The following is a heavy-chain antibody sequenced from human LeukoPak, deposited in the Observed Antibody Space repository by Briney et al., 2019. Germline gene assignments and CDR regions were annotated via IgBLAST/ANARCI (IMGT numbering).Heavy chain of an antibody. D-gene: IGHD6-19*01. J-gene: IGHJ2*01. CDR2: ISGSGGST. V-gene: IGHV3-23*01. Sequence: GGSLRLSCAASGFTFSSYAMSWVRQAPGKGLEWVSAISGSGGSTYYADSVKGRFTISRDSSKNTLYLQMNSLRAEDTAVYYCAKTSVAASRDWYFDLWGRGTLVTVSS. CDR3: AKTSVAASRDWYFDL. CDR1: GFTFSSYA.